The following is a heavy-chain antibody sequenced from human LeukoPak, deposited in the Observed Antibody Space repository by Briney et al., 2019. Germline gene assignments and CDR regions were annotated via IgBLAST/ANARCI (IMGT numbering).Heavy chain of an antibody. J-gene: IGHJ4*02. V-gene: IGHV3-48*02. CDR1: GFTFSSYS. CDR2: ISSSSSTI. Sequence: GGSLRLSCAASGFTFSSYSMNWVRQAPGKGLEWVSYISSSSSTIYYADSVKGRFTISRDNAKNSLYLQMNSLRDEDTAVYYCARVYCSNGVCYQGGLVFDYWGQGTLVTVSS. D-gene: IGHD2-8*01. CDR3: ARVYCSNGVCYQGGLVFDY.